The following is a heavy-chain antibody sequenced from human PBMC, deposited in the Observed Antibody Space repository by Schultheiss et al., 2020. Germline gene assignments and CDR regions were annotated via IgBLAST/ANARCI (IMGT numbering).Heavy chain of an antibody. D-gene: IGHD3-9*01. CDR2: MNPNSGNT. CDR3: ARSPYDILTGHYPTLDGRDGMDV. CDR1: GYTFTSYD. Sequence: ASVKVSCKASGYTFTSYDINWVRQATGQGLEWMGWMNPNSGNTGYAQKFQGRVTMTRNTSISTAYMELSSLRSEDTAVYYCARSPYDILTGHYPTLDGRDGMDVWGQGTTVTVSS. V-gene: IGHV1-8*01. J-gene: IGHJ6*02.